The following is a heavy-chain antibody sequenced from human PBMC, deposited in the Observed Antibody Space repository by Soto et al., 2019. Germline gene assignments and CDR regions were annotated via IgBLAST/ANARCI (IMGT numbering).Heavy chain of an antibody. CDR2: PYPVDSDT. J-gene: IGHJ4*02. Sequence: KGLEWMGIPYPVDSDTTYSPSFQGQVTISADKSINTAYLQWSSLKASDTAMYYCARSRSTYSSSWVFDYWGQRTLVTVSS. V-gene: IGHV5-51*01. D-gene: IGHD6-13*01. CDR3: ARSRSTYSSSWVFDY.